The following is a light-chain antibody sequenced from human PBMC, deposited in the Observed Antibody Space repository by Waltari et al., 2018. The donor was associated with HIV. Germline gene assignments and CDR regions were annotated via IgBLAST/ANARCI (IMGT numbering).Light chain of an antibody. V-gene: IGLV1-47*01. CDR1: HSNIGNHY. J-gene: IGLJ3*02. CDR3: AGWDDSLSGWV. Sequence: QSVLTQTPSASGTPGQRVTMSCSGSHSNIGNHYIYWYQQLPGTAPKLLIHRNNQRPSGVPDRFSVSKSGTSASLAITGLRPEDEADYYCAGWDDSLSGWVFGGGTKVTVL. CDR2: RNN.